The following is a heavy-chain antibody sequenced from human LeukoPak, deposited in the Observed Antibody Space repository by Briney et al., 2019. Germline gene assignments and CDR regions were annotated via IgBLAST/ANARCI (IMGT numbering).Heavy chain of an antibody. V-gene: IGHV4-61*08. Sequence: SETLSLTCTVSGGSISSGDYYWSWIRQPPGKGLEWIGYIYYSGSTNYNPSLKSRVTISVDTSKNQFSLKLSSVTAADTAVYYCASPVRYCSSTSCSRDYWGQGTLVTVSS. CDR2: IYYSGST. CDR1: GGSISSGDYY. CDR3: ASPVRYCSSTSCSRDY. D-gene: IGHD2-2*01. J-gene: IGHJ4*02.